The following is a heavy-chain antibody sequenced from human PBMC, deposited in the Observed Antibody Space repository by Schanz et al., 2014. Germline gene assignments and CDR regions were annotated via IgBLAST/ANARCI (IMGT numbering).Heavy chain of an antibody. CDR3: AKDAPYPFDL. CDR2: ISDSGDTA. CDR1: GFTFSIYA. J-gene: IGHJ2*01. V-gene: IGHV3-23*04. Sequence: EVQLVESGGGLVQPGGSLRLSCSASGFTFSIYAMHWVRQAPGKGLEWVSLISDSGDTAYYADSVKGRFTISRDNSKNTLYLQMNSLRAEDTAIYYCAKDAPYPFDLWGRGTLITVSS.